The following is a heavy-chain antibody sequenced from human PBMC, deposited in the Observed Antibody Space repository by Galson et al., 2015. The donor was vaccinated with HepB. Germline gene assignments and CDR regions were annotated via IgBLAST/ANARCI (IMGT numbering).Heavy chain of an antibody. J-gene: IGHJ5*02. CDR3: ARDGCSGGSCSAGWFDP. CDR1: GYTFTSYA. CDR2: INTNTGNP. D-gene: IGHD2-15*01. Sequence: SVKVSCKASGYTFTSYAMNWVRQAPGQGLEWMGWINTNTGNPTYAQGFTGRFVFSLDTSVSTAYLQISSLKAEDTAVYYCARDGCSGGSCSAGWFDPWGQGTLVTVS. V-gene: IGHV7-4-1*02.